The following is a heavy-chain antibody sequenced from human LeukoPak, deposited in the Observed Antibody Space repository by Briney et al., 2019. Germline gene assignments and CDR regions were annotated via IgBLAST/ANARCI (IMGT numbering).Heavy chain of an antibody. CDR3: ARDLDCTNGVCTDDY. CDR2: ISSSSYI. V-gene: IGHV3-21*04. CDR1: GFTFSSYS. J-gene: IGHJ4*02. Sequence: GGSLRLSCAASGFTFSSYSMNWVRQAPGKGLEWVSSISSSSYIYYADSVKGRFTISRDNAKNTLYLQMNSLRAEDTAVYYCARDLDCTNGVCTDDYWGQGTLVTVSS. D-gene: IGHD2-8*01.